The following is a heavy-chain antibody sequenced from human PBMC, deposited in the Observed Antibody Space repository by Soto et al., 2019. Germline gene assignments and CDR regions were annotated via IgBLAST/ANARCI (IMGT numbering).Heavy chain of an antibody. CDR1: GFTFSSYA. V-gene: IGHV3-23*01. CDR3: AKDDAARPYYYYGMDV. CDR2: ISGSGGST. J-gene: IGHJ6*02. Sequence: LRLSCAASGFTFSSYAMSWVRQAPGKGLEWVSAISGSGGSTYYADSVKGRFTISRDNSKNTLYLQMNSLRAEDTAVYYCAKDDAARPYYYYGMDVWGQGTTVTVSS. D-gene: IGHD6-6*01.